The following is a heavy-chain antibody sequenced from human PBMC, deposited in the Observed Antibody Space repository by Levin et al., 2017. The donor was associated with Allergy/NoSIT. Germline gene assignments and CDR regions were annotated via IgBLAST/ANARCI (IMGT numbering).Heavy chain of an antibody. J-gene: IGHJ3*02. D-gene: IGHD2-2*02. CDR3: ARYCSSTSCYTSNDAFDI. V-gene: IGHV3-13*01. Sequence: GESLKISCAASGFTFSSYDMHWVRQATGKGLEWVSAIGTAGDTYYPGSVKGRFTISRENAKNSLYLQMNSLRAGDTAVYYCARYCSSTSCYTSNDAFDIWGQGTMVTVSS. CDR1: GFTFSSYD. CDR2: IGTAGDT.